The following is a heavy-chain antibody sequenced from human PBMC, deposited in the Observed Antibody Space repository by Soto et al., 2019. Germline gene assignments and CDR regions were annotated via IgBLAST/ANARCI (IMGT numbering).Heavy chain of an antibody. CDR1: GYSFTNYG. V-gene: IGHV1-18*01. Sequence: QVQMVQSGAEVKKPGASVKVSCKASGYSFTNYGIGWVRQAPGQGLEWMGWISAYNGNTKYAQKFQGRVTMTTDTSTSTGYMEMRSLRSDDTAVYYCAGTGGVPAAIEAWFDPWGHGTLVTVSS. J-gene: IGHJ5*02. CDR2: ISAYNGNT. D-gene: IGHD2-2*01. CDR3: AGTGGVPAAIEAWFDP.